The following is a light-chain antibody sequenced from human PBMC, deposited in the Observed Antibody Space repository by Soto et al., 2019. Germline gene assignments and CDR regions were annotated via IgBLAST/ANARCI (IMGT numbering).Light chain of an antibody. J-gene: IGLJ2*01. CDR2: DVS. CDR1: SSDVGGYNY. Sequence: QPVLTQPASVSGSPGQSITISCTGTSSDVGGYNYVSWYQQYPGKAPKLMIYDVSNRPSGVSNRFSGSKSGNTASLTISGLQAEDEADYYCSSYTGSSTLVFGGGTKLTV. V-gene: IGLV2-14*01. CDR3: SSYTGSSTLV.